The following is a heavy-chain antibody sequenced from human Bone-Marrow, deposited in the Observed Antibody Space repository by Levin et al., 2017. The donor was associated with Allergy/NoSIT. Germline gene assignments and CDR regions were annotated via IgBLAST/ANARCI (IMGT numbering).Heavy chain of an antibody. J-gene: IGHJ6*02. V-gene: IGHV3-30*18. CDR2: ISYDGSNK. CDR3: AKGGIAARRDPFWYYDGMDV. Sequence: GGSLRLSCAASGFTFSSYGMPWVRQAPGKGLEWVAVISYDGSNKYYADSVKGRFTISRDNSKNTLYLQMNSLRAEDTAVYYCAKGGIAARRDPFWYYDGMDVWGQGTTVTVSS. D-gene: IGHD6-6*01. CDR1: GFTFSSYG.